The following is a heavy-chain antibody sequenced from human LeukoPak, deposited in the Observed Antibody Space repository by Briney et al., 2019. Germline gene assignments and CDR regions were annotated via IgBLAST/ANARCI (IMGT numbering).Heavy chain of an antibody. CDR1: GFTFSSYG. CDR2: ISYDGSNK. V-gene: IGHV3-30*18. J-gene: IGHJ4*02. D-gene: IGHD6-13*01. Sequence: GGSLRLSCAASGFTFSSYGMHWVRQAPGKGLEWVAVISYDGSNKYYADSVKGRFTISRDNSKNTLYLQMNSLRAEDTVVYYCAKVPYSSSWDPNFDYWGQGTLVTVSS. CDR3: AKVPYSSSWDPNFDY.